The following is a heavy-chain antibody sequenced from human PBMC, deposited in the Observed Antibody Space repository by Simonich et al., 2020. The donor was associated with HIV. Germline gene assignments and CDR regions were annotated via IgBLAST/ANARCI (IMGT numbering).Heavy chain of an antibody. CDR1: GGSFSGYY. V-gene: IGHV4-34*01. Sequence: QVQLQQWGAVLLKPSETLSLTCAVYGGSFSGYYWSWIRQPPGKGMEWIGEINHSESTNYNPSLKSRVTISVDTSKTQFYLKLSCVTAADTAVYYCARLTAGGLGEYFQHWGQGTLVTVSS. CDR3: ARLTAGGLGEYFQH. J-gene: IGHJ1*01. CDR2: INHSEST. D-gene: IGHD6-13*01.